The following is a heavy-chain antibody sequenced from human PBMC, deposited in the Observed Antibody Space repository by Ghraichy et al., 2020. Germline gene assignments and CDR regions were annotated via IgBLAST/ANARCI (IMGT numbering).Heavy chain of an antibody. D-gene: IGHD2-2*01. J-gene: IGHJ6*02. V-gene: IGHV3-30*02. CDR1: GFTFSSYG. CDR2: IRYDGSNK. CDR3: AKIGGGGYCSSTSCKNYYYYGMDV. Sequence: GSLRLSCAASGFTFSSYGMHWVRQAPGKGLEWVAFIRYDGSNKYYADSVKGRFTISRDNSKNTLYLQMNSLRAEDTAVYYCAKIGGGGYCSSTSCKNYYYYGMDVWGQGTTVTVSS.